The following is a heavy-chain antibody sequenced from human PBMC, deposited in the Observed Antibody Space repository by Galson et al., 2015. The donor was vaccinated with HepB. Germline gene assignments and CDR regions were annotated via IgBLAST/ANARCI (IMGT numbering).Heavy chain of an antibody. V-gene: IGHV5-51*03. Sequence: QSGAEVKKPGESLKISCKGSGYGFTSYWIGWVRQMPGKGLEWMGIIYPGDSDTRYSPSFQGQVTISADKSISTAYLQWSSLKASDTAMYYCARLRYCSGGSCPGGDYWGQGTLVTVSS. D-gene: IGHD2-15*01. CDR2: IYPGDSDT. J-gene: IGHJ4*02. CDR1: GYGFTSYW. CDR3: ARLRYCSGGSCPGGDY.